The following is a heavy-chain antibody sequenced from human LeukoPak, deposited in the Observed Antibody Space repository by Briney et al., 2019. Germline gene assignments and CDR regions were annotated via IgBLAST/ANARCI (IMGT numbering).Heavy chain of an antibody. V-gene: IGHV4-38-2*02. CDR2: IYHSGST. Sequence: PSETLSLTCTVSGYSISSGYYWGWIRQPPGKGLEWIGSIYHSGSTYYNPSLKSRVTISVDTSKNQFSLKLSSVTAADTAVYYCASYPGAFDIWGQGTMVTVSS. CDR1: GYSISSGYY. D-gene: IGHD3-16*02. CDR3: ASYPGAFDI. J-gene: IGHJ3*02.